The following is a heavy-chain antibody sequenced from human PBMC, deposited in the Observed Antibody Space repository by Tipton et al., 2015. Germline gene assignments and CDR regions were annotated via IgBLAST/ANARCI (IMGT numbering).Heavy chain of an antibody. CDR3: GRVYGDYRPGD. J-gene: IGHJ4*02. CDR2: ISNGGSTI. D-gene: IGHD4-17*01. V-gene: IGHV3-11*01. Sequence: GSLRLSCAASGFTFSDYYMSWIRQAPGKGLEWVSYISNGGSTIYYADSVKGRFTISRDNTKNSLYLQMNSLRAEDTAVYYCGRVYGDYRPGDWGQGTLVTVSS. CDR1: GFTFSDYY.